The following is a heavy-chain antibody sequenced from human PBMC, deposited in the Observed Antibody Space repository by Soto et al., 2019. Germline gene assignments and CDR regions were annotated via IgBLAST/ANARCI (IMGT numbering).Heavy chain of an antibody. CDR2: INHSGST. V-gene: IGHV4-34*01. CDR1: GGSFSGYY. Sequence: SETLSLTCAVSGGSFSGYYWSWIRQPPGKGLEWIGEINHSGSTNYNPSLKSRVTISVDTSKNQFSLKLSSVTAADTAVYYCVRGLRIAAAYFDYWGQGTLVTVSS. J-gene: IGHJ4*02. D-gene: IGHD6-13*01. CDR3: VRGLRIAAAYFDY.